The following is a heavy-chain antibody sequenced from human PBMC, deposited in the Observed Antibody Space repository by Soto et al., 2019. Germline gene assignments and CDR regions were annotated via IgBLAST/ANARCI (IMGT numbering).Heavy chain of an antibody. J-gene: IGHJ3*02. D-gene: IGHD2-2*01. Sequence: SETLSLTCTVSGGSISSYYWSWIRQPPGKRLEWIGYIYYSGSTNYNPSLKSRVTISVDTSKNQFSLKLSSVTAADTAVYYCARGRGGWFINQLLNAFDIWGQGTMVTVSS. CDR1: GGSISSYY. CDR2: IYYSGST. CDR3: ARGRGGWFINQLLNAFDI. V-gene: IGHV4-59*01.